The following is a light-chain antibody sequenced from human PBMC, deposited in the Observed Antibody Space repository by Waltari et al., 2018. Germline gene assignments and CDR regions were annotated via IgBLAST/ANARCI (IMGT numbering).Light chain of an antibody. J-gene: IGKJ2*01. V-gene: IGKV3-15*01. CDR2: GAS. CDR3: QQYHKWPPYT. Sequence: EIVLTQSPATLSVSPGERATPPCRASQTINNNLAWYQQQPGQAPRLLIYGASTRAIGIPARFSGSGSGTEFTLTITSLQSEDFAVYFCQQYHKWPPYTFGQGTKLDI. CDR1: QTINNN.